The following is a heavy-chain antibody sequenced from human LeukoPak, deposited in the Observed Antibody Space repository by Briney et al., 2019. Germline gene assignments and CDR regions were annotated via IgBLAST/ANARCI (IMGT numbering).Heavy chain of an antibody. CDR2: IKQDGSEK. CDR3: ARDPLGCDFWSGYYPL. V-gene: IGHV3-7*01. Sequence: GGSLRLSCAASGFTFSSYWMSWVRQAPGKGLEWVANIKQDGSEKYYVDSVKGRFTISRDNAKNPLYLQMNSLRAEDTAVYYCARDPLGCDFWSGYYPLWGQGTLVTVSS. J-gene: IGHJ4*02. D-gene: IGHD3-3*01. CDR1: GFTFSSYW.